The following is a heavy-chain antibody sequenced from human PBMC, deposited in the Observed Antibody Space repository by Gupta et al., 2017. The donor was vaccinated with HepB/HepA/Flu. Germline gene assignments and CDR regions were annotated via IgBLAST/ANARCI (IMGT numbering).Heavy chain of an antibody. D-gene: IGHD4-17*01. CDR3: AGQPYGDYRYYYYGMDV. J-gene: IGHJ6*02. CDR2: MNPNSGNT. V-gene: IGHV1-8*01. CDR1: GYTFTSYD. Sequence: QVQLVQSGAEVKKPGASVKVSCKASGYTFTSYDINWVRQATGQGLEWMGWMNPNSGNTGYAQKFQGRVTMTRNTSISTAYMELSSLRSEDTAVYYCAGQPYGDYRYYYYGMDVWGQGTTVTVSS.